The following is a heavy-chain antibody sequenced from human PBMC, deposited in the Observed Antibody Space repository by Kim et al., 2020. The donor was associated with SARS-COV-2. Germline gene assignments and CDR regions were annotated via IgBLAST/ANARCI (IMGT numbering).Heavy chain of an antibody. CDR3: ARVNYYDSSSYYRSFDY. V-gene: IGHV4-61*01. Sequence: SETLSLTCTVSGGSVSSGSYYWSWIRQPPGKGLEWIGYIFYSGSTNYNPSLKSPVTISVDTSKNQFSLKLTSVTAADTAVYYCARVNYYDSSSYYRSFDYWGQGTLVTVSS. D-gene: IGHD3-22*01. J-gene: IGHJ4*02. CDR1: GGSVSSGSYY. CDR2: IFYSGST.